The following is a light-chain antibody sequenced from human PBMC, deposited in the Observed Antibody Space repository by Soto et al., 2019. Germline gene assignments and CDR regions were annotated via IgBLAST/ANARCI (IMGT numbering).Light chain of an antibody. Sequence: DIQMTQSPSTLPASLWDGVTFTCLASQRISTWLAWYQQKPGKAPKLLIYAASTLQSGVPSRFSGSGSGTDFTLTISSLQPEDFATYYCQQLERYPSTFGGGTKVDI. J-gene: IGKJ4*01. CDR1: QRISTW. V-gene: IGKV1-5*01. CDR2: AAS. CDR3: QQLERYPST.